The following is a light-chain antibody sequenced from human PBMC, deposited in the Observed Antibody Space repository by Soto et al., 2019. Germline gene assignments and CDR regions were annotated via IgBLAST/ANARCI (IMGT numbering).Light chain of an antibody. V-gene: IGLV2-23*02. Sequence: QSALTQPASVSGSPGQSITISCTGTSSDVGSYNLVSWYQQHPGKAPKLMIYEVSKRPSGVPNRFSGSKSGNTASLTISGLQAEDEAVYYCCSYAGSSTFYVFGTGTKVTVL. CDR2: EVS. CDR1: SSDVGSYNL. J-gene: IGLJ1*01. CDR3: CSYAGSSTFYV.